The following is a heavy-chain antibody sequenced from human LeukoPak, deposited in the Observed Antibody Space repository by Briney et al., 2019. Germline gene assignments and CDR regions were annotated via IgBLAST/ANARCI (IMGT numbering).Heavy chain of an antibody. CDR2: INSDGSST. V-gene: IGHV3-74*01. CDR3: ARVFESYYFDY. J-gene: IGHJ4*02. Sequence: GGSLILSCAASGFTFSSYWMHWVRQAPGKGLVWVSRINSDGSSTSYADSVKGRFTISRDNAKNTLYLQMNSLRAEDTAVYYCARVFESYYFDYWGQGTLVTVSS. D-gene: IGHD3-3*01. CDR1: GFTFSSYW.